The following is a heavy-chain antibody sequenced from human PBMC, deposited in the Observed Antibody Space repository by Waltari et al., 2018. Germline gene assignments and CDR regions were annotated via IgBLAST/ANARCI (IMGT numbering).Heavy chain of an antibody. V-gene: IGHV1-18*04. CDR3: SGVSLSPRPSSSY. CDR2: VRAYNGNT. CDR1: GYTFTSYG. J-gene: IGHJ4*02. D-gene: IGHD3-10*02. Sequence: QVQRGQAGAEGKKRGEEGKGSCKASGYTFTSYGISWVRQAPGQGLEWQGWVRAYNGNTNYAPQRQGRVTMTTDTSTSTAYMELAPRPSSPPSLSSCSGVSLSPRPSSSYWGQGTLVTVSS.